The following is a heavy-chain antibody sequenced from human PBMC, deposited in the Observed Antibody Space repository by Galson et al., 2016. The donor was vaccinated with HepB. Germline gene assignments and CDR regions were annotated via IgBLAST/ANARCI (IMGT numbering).Heavy chain of an antibody. D-gene: IGHD6-6*01. CDR3: ARLFIVTRPRAREVDKNHFYMDV. Sequence: QSGAEVKKPGESLRISCKGSGYSFPSFWIIWVRQTPGKGLEWMGRIDPSDSYSIYNPSFQGHVTMSADKSISTAYLQWSSLRASDTAMYYCARLFIVTRPRAREVDKNHFYMDVWGKGTTVIVSS. V-gene: IGHV5-10-1*01. J-gene: IGHJ6*03. CDR2: IDPSDSYS. CDR1: GYSFPSFW.